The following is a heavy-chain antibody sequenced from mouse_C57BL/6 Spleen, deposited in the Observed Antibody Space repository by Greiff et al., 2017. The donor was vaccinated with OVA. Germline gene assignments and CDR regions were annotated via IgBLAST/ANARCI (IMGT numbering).Heavy chain of an antibody. CDR1: GYAFSSYW. J-gene: IGHJ4*01. CDR2: IYPGDGDT. CDR3: ARTAQATYAMDY. Sequence: VMLVESGAELVKPGASVKISCKASGYAFSSYWMNWVKQRPGKGLEWIGQIYPGDGDTNYNGKFKGKATLTADKSSSTAYMQLSSLTSEDSAVYFCARTAQATYAMDYWGQGTSVTVSS. V-gene: IGHV1-80*01. D-gene: IGHD3-2*02.